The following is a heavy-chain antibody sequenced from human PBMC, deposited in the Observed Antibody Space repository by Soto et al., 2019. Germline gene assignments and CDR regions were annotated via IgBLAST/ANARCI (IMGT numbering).Heavy chain of an antibody. CDR2: IYYSGST. CDR1: GGSISSYY. D-gene: IGHD3-10*01. V-gene: IGHV4-59*01. Sequence: SETLSLTCTVSGGSISSYYWSWIRQPPGKGLEWIGYIYYSGSTNYNPSLKSRVTITVETSKNQFSLKLSSVTAADTVVYYCARMGHYYGLDYWGQGTLVTVSS. CDR3: ARMGHYYGLDY. J-gene: IGHJ4*02.